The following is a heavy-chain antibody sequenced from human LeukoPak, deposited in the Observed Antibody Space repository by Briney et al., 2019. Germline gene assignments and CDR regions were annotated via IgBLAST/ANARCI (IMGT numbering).Heavy chain of an antibody. CDR1: GYRFTGYY. J-gene: IGHJ4*02. CDR3: ARDAISRGIIDY. Sequence: GASVKVSCKASGYRFTGYYVHWVRQAPGQGLEWMGWINPDSGGTNFAQRFQGRATLTRDTSISTAYMELSRLTSDDTAVYYCARDAISRGIIDYWGQGTLVTDSS. D-gene: IGHD3-10*01. V-gene: IGHV1-2*02. CDR2: INPDSGGT.